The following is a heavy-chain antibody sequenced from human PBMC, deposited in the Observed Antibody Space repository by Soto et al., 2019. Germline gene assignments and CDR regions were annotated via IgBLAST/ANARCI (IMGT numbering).Heavy chain of an antibody. J-gene: IGHJ4*02. CDR3: ARARYCSSTSCYPGDYYFDY. Sequence: ASVKVSCKASGYTFTSYAMHWVRQAPGQRLEWMGWINAGNGNTKYSQKFQGRVTITRDTSASTAYMELSSLRSEDTAVYYCARARYCSSTSCYPGDYYFDYWGQGTLVTVSS. V-gene: IGHV1-3*01. CDR1: GYTFTSYA. D-gene: IGHD2-2*01. CDR2: INAGNGNT.